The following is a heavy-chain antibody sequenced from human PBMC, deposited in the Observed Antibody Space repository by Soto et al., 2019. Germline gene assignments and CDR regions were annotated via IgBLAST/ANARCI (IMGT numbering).Heavy chain of an antibody. Sequence: PVGSLRLSCAASGFTFSSYGMHWVRQAPGKGLEWVAVIWYDGSNKYYADSVKGRLTISRDNSKNTLYLQMNSLRAEDTAVYYCARGGPDCSSTSCGRVYYYYYGMDVWGQGTTVTVSS. CDR1: GFTFSSYG. J-gene: IGHJ6*02. CDR3: ARGGPDCSSTSCGRVYYYYYGMDV. CDR2: IWYDGSNK. V-gene: IGHV3-33*01. D-gene: IGHD2-2*01.